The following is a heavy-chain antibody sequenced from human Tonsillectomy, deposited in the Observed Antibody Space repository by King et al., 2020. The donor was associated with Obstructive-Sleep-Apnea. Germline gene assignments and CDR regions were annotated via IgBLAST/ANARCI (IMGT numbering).Heavy chain of an antibody. Sequence: VQLVESGGGLVQPGGSLRLSCAGSGFTFSDHHMDWVRQAPGKGLEWVGRIRNKARTYTTEYAASVKGRFTISRDDSKNSLFLQMDSLKTEDTAVYYCARDGARWSFDYWGQGTLVTVSS. CDR2: IRNKARTYTT. D-gene: IGHD4-23*01. V-gene: IGHV3-72*01. J-gene: IGHJ4*02. CDR3: ARDGARWSFDY. CDR1: GFTFSDHH.